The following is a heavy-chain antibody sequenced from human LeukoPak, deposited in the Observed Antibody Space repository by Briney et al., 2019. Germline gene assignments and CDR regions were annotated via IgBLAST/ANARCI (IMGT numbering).Heavy chain of an antibody. CDR2: ISDTGNT. Sequence: GGSLRLSCAASGFTLSSYAMSWVRQTPGKGLEWVSAISDTGNTYHADSVKGRFTISRDSSKNTLFLQMNRLRPEDAAVYYCAKAPVTTCRGAFCYPFDYWGLGTLVTVSS. D-gene: IGHD2-15*01. V-gene: IGHV3-23*01. CDR1: GFTLSSYA. CDR3: AKAPVTTCRGAFCYPFDY. J-gene: IGHJ4*02.